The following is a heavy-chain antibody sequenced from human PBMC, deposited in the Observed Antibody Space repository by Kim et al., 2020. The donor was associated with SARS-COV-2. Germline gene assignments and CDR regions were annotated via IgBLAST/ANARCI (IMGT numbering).Heavy chain of an antibody. V-gene: IGHV1-18*01. D-gene: IGHD6-19*01. Sequence: ASVKVSCKASGYTFTSYGISWVRQAPGQGLEWMGWISAYNGNTNYAQKLQGRVTMTTDTSTSTAYMELRSLRSDDTAVYYCARVTTGYSSGWYWFDPWGQGTLVTVSS. CDR1: GYTFTSYG. CDR3: ARVTTGYSSGWYWFDP. CDR2: ISAYNGNT. J-gene: IGHJ5*02.